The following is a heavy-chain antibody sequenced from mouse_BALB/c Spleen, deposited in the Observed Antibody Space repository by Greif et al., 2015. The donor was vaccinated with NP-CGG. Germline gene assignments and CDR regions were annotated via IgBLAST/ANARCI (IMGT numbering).Heavy chain of an antibody. V-gene: IGHV3-8*02. J-gene: IGHJ3*01. CDR1: GDSITSGY. CDR2: ISYSGST. CDR3: ARGDYDEGRGFAY. Sequence: VQLKESGPSLVKPSQTLSLTCSVTGDSITSGYWNWIRKFPGNKLEYMGYISYSGSTYYNPSLKSRISITRDTSKNQYYLQLNSVTTEDTATYYCARGDYDEGRGFAYWGQGTLVTVSA. D-gene: IGHD2-4*01.